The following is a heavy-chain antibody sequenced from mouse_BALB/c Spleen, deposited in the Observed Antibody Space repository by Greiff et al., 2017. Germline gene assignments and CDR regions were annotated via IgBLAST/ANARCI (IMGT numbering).Heavy chain of an antibody. V-gene: IGHV5-9-3*01. CDR1: GFTFSSYA. CDR2: ISSGGSYT. Sequence: EVQLVESGGGLVKPGGSLKLSCAASGFTFSSYAMSWVRQTPEKRLEWVATISSGGSYTYYPDSVKGRFTISRDNAKNTLYLQMSSLRAEDTAMYYCARVGDGYYAMDYWGQGTSVTVSS. CDR3: ARVGDGYYAMDY. D-gene: IGHD2-3*01. J-gene: IGHJ4*01.